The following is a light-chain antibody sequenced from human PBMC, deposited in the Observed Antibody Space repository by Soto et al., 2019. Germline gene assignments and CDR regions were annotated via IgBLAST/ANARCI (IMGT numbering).Light chain of an antibody. V-gene: IGKV3-15*01. J-gene: IGKJ1*01. CDR2: GAS. CDR1: QSVATY. Sequence: EIVMTKSPATLSVSPGARATLSCRASQSVATYLAGYQQKPGQAPRILLYGASPRAAGISPWLSGVGSGTECTINISRLQSEDSEVYHCQQYNDCPRTFGKGTKVGSK. CDR3: QQYNDCPRT.